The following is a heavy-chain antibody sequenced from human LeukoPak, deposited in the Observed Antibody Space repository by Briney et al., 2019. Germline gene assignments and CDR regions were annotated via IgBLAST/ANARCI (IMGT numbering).Heavy chain of an antibody. J-gene: IGHJ5*02. V-gene: IGHV4-38-2*02. CDR3: ARHEHKAVAGDT. CDR1: GYSISSGYY. CDR2: IYHSGRT. D-gene: IGHD6-19*01. Sequence: SETLSLTCTVSGYSISSGYYWGWIRQPPGKGLEWIGSIYHSGRTFYNPSLKSRVTISVDTSKNQFSLTLSSVNAADTSLYYCARHEHKAVAGDTWGQGILVTVSS.